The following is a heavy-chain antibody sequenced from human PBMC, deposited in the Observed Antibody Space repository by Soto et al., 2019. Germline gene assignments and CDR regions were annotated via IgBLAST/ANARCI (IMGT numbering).Heavy chain of an antibody. D-gene: IGHD3-9*01. CDR2: ISGSGGST. J-gene: IGHJ5*02. V-gene: IGHV3-23*01. CDR1: GFTFSSYA. Sequence: GGSLRLSCAASGFTFSSYAMSWVRQAPGKGLEWVSAISGSGGSTYYADSVKGRFTISRDNSKNTPYLQMSSLRAEDTAVYYCAKDFDWLFDPWGQGTLVTVSS. CDR3: AKDFDWLFDP.